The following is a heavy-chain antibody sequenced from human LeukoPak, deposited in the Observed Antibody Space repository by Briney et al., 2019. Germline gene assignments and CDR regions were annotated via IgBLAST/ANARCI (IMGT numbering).Heavy chain of an antibody. CDR2: ISAYNGNT. D-gene: IGHD6-13*01. Sequence: GASVKVSCKASGYTFTSSGISWVRQAPGQGLEWMGWISAYNGNTNYAQKLQGRVTMTTDTSTSTAYMELRSLRSDDTAVYYCATGAGTAAPGSGEVFFDYWGQGTLVTVSS. CDR1: GYTFTSSG. V-gene: IGHV1-18*01. CDR3: ATGAGTAAPGSGEVFFDY. J-gene: IGHJ4*02.